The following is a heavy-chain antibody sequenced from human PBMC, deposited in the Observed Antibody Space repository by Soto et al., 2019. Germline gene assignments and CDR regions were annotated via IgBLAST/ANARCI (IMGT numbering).Heavy chain of an antibody. V-gene: IGHV4-4*02. Sequence: KSSETLSLTCAVSGGSISSSNWWSWVRQPPGKGLEWIGEIYHSGSTNYNPSLKSRVTISVDKSKNQFSLKLSSVTAADTAVYYCARVGNTAMVTYYYYGMDVWGQGTTVTVSS. D-gene: IGHD5-18*01. J-gene: IGHJ6*02. CDR2: IYHSGST. CDR1: GGSISSSNW. CDR3: ARVGNTAMVTYYYYGMDV.